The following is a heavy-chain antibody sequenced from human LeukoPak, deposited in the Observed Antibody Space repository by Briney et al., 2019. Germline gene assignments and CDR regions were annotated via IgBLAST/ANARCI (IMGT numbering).Heavy chain of an antibody. V-gene: IGHV4-34*01. CDR2: INHSGST. CDR1: GGSFSGYY. Sequence: PSETLSLTCAVYGGSFSGYYWSWIRQPPGKGLEWIGKINHSGSTNYNPSLKSRVTISVDTSKNQFSLKLSSVTAADTAVYYCARGEYSSSWFDYYYYYGMDVWGQGTTVTVSS. CDR3: ARGEYSSSWFDYYYYYGMDV. D-gene: IGHD6-13*01. J-gene: IGHJ6*02.